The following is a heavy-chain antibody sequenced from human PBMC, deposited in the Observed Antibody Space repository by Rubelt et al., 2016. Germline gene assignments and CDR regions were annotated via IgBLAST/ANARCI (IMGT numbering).Heavy chain of an antibody. Sequence: QVQLQESGPGLVKPSETLSLTCTFSGGSISDNYWSWIRHLPGKGLEWIGCVYYSGTTIYNTSLKSRVTISVDKSKIQFSLTLNSVTAADTAVYYCAREGSSGWSWMDVWGQGTTVTVSS. D-gene: IGHD6-19*01. CDR1: GGSISDNY. CDR2: VYYSGTT. V-gene: IGHV4-59*12. J-gene: IGHJ6*02. CDR3: AREGSSGWSWMDV.